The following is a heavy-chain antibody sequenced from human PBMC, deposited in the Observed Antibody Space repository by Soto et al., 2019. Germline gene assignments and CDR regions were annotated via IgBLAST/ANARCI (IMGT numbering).Heavy chain of an antibody. J-gene: IGHJ5*02. Sequence: GGSLRLSCAASGFTFSSYSMNWVRQAPGKGLEWVSSISSRSSYIYYADSVKGRFTISRDNAKNSLYLQMNSLRAEDTAVYYCAVQLLVNWFDPWGQGTLVTVSS. CDR1: GFTFSSYS. V-gene: IGHV3-21*01. CDR2: ISSRSSYI. CDR3: AVQLLVNWFDP. D-gene: IGHD6-13*01.